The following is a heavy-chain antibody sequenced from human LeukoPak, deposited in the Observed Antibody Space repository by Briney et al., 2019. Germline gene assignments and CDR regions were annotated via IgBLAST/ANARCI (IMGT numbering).Heavy chain of an antibody. D-gene: IGHD3-3*01. Sequence: GASVKVSCKASGYTFTSYDINWVRQATGQGLEWMGWMNPNSGNTGYAQKFQGRVTMTRNTSISTAYMELSSLRSEDTAVYYCARGPTIFGVVIKINWFDPWGQGTLVTVSS. J-gene: IGHJ5*02. CDR3: ARGPTIFGVVIKINWFDP. CDR2: MNPNSGNT. CDR1: GYTFTSYD. V-gene: IGHV1-8*01.